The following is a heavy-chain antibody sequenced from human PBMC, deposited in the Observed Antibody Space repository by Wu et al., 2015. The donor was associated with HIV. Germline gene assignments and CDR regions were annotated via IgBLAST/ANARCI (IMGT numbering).Heavy chain of an antibody. CDR3: AFGQAATISDYYYMDV. D-gene: IGHD5-12*01. CDR1: GGTLNNYI. V-gene: IGHV1-69*11. CDR2: IVPILGTT. J-gene: IGHJ6*03. Sequence: QVQLVQSGAEVKKPGSSVKVSCKASGGTLNNYIFNWVRQAPGQGLEWMGRIVPILGTTTYAQKFQGRVTITADESTRTAYMDLSSLRLEDTAIYYCAFGQAATISDYYYMDVWGKGTTVTVSS.